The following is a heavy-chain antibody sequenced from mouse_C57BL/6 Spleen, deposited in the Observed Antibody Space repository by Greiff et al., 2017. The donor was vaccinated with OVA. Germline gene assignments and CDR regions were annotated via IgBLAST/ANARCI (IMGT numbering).Heavy chain of an antibody. CDR2: ISYDGSN. CDR3: ARGGDADY. J-gene: IGHJ2*01. D-gene: IGHD3-3*01. CDR1: GYSITSGYY. V-gene: IGHV3-6*01. Sequence: DVQLQESGPGLVKPSQSLSLTCSVTGYSITSGYYWNWIRQFPGNKLEWMGYISYDGSNNYNPSLKNRISITRDTSKNQFFLKLNSVTTEDTATYYCARGGDADYWGQGTTLTVSS.